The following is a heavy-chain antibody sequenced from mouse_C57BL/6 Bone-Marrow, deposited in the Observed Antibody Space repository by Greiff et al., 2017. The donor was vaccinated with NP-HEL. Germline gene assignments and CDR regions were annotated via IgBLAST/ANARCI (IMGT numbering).Heavy chain of an antibody. V-gene: IGHV5-6*02. CDR1: GFTFSSYG. CDR3: ARRIYYYGSSYLDY. D-gene: IGHD1-1*01. J-gene: IGHJ2*01. Sequence: EVKLMESGGDLVKPGGSLKLSCAASGFTFSSYGMSWVRQTPDKRLEWVATISSGGSYTYYPDRVKGRFTISRDNAKNTLYLQMSSLKSEDTAMYYCARRIYYYGSSYLDYWGQGTTLTVSS. CDR2: ISSGGSYT.